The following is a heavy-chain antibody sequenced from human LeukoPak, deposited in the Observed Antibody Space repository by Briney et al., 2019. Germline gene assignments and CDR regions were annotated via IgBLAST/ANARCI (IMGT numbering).Heavy chain of an antibody. CDR2: IYYSGST. D-gene: IGHD2-21*02. CDR3: ARDPHIVVVTAIPSYFDY. J-gene: IGHJ4*02. CDR1: GGSISSSSYY. V-gene: IGHV4-39*07. Sequence: SETLSLTCTVSGGSISSSSYYWGWIRQPPGKGLEWIGSIYYSGSTYYNPSLKSRVTISVDTSKNQFSLKLSSVTAADTAVYYCARDPHIVVVTAIPSYFDYWGQGTLVTVSS.